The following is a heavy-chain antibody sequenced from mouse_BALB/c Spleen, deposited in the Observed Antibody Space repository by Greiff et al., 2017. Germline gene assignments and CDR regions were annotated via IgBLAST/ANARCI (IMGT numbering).Heavy chain of an antibody. CDR1: GDSITSGY. CDR2: ISYSGST. V-gene: IGHV3-8*02. J-gene: IGHJ1*01. CDR3: ARRGLLRSHWYFDV. Sequence: EVHLVESGPSLVKPSQTLSLTCSVTGDSITSGYWNWIRKFPGNKLEYMGYISYSGSTYYNPSLKSRISITRDTSKNQYYLQLNSVTTEDTATYYCARRGLLRSHWYFDVWGAGTTVTVSS. D-gene: IGHD1-1*01.